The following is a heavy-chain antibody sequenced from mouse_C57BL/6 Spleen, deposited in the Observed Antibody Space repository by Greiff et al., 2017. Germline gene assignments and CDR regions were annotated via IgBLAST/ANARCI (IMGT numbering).Heavy chain of an antibody. CDR3: ASYYGSSYVPY. CDR1: GYTFTSYW. Sequence: QVQLKQPGAELVKPGASVKMSCKASGYTFTSYWITWVKQRPGQGLEWIGDIYPGSGSTNYNEKFKSKATLTVDTSSSTAYMQLSSLTSADSAVYYCASYYGSSYVPYWGQGTTLTVSS. V-gene: IGHV1-55*01. D-gene: IGHD1-1*01. CDR2: IYPGSGST. J-gene: IGHJ2*01.